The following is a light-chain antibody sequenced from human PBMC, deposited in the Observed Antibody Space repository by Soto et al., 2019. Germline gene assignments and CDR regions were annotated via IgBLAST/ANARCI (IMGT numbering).Light chain of an antibody. CDR3: QQYGRSPRT. CDR2: GAS. V-gene: IGKV3-20*01. CDR1: QSVSSSY. J-gene: IGKJ1*01. Sequence: EIVLTQSPGTLSLSPGETATLSCRASQSVSSSYLAWYQQKPGQAPRLLISGASSRATGIPDRFGGSGSGRDFTLTLSRLEPEEFAVYYCQQYGRSPRTFGQGTKVEIK.